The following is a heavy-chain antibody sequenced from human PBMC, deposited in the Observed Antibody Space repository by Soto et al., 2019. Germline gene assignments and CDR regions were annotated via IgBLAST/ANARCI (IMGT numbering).Heavy chain of an antibody. D-gene: IGHD3-10*01. V-gene: IGHV3-48*01. CDR1: GFTFSSYS. CDR2: ISSSSSTI. J-gene: IGHJ5*02. CDR3: ARGSGSRHESGLNWFDP. Sequence: GGSLRLSCAASGFTFSSYSMNWVRQAPGKGLEWVSYISSSSSTIYYEDSVKGRFTISRDNAKNSLYLQMNSLRAEDTAVYYCARGSGSRHESGLNWFDPWGQGTLVTVSS.